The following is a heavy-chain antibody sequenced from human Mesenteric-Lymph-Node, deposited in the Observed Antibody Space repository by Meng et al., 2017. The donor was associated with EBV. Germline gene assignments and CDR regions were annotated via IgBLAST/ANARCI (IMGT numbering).Heavy chain of an antibody. CDR3: ARIWITLDH. J-gene: IGHJ4*02. Sequence: QIPLKGSCPTVVQPTQTLTVTCSFSGFSHSTSGMAVGWVRQPPGKAPEWLALIFWDDDERYSPSLKSRLTISRDTSENQVVLTMTNMAPEDTATYYCARIWITLDHWGQGALVTVSS. CDR2: IFWDDDE. D-gene: IGHD3-10*01. CDR1: GFSHSTSGMA. V-gene: IGHV2-5*02.